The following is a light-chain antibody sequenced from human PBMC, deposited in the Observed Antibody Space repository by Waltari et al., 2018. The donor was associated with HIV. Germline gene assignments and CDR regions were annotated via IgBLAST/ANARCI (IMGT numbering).Light chain of an antibody. CDR2: KTS. V-gene: IGKV1-5*03. CDR3: QQYNSHSYT. CDR1: QIINNW. J-gene: IGKJ2*01. Sequence: DVQMTQSPSSLSAGVGDKVTITCRASQIINNWLAWYQQKPGKPPKLLIYKTSYLESGVPNRFSGSGSGADFTLIIDGLQPDDSATYYCQQYNSHSYTFGQGTKVDVK.